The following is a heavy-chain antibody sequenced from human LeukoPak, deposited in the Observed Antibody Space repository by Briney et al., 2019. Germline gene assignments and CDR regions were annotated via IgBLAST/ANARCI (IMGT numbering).Heavy chain of an antibody. Sequence: ASVKVSCKASGYTFTRYGISWVRQAPGQGLEWMGWISAYNGNTKNAQKFQGRVTMTTDTSTSTAYMELRSLRSDDTAVYYCARDGTKLPWFGELRITRYYYYYMDVWGKGTTVTISS. CDR1: GYTFTRYG. CDR3: ARDGTKLPWFGELRITRYYYYYMDV. D-gene: IGHD3-10*01. CDR2: ISAYNGNT. V-gene: IGHV1-18*01. J-gene: IGHJ6*03.